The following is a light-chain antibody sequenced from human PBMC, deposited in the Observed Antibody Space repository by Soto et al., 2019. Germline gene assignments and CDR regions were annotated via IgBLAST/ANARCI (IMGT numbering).Light chain of an antibody. V-gene: IGLV2-14*01. J-gene: IGLJ1*01. CDR3: CSYTSSSTRV. Sequence: QSALTQPASVSGSPGQSITISCTGTSSDVGGHNYVSWYQQHPGKAPKLMIYEVSNRPSGVSNRFSGSKSGNTASLTISGPQAEDEADYYCCSYTSSSTRVFGTGTKLTVL. CDR2: EVS. CDR1: SSDVGGHNY.